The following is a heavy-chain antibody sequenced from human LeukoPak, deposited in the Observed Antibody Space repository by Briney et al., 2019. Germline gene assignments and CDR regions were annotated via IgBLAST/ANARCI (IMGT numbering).Heavy chain of an antibody. Sequence: ASVKVPCKASGYTFTGYYMHWVRQAPGQGLEWMGWINPNSGGTNYAQKFQGRVTMTRDTSISTAYMELSRLRSDDTAVYYCARDADMATSFDYWGQGTLVTVSS. CDR1: GYTFTGYY. D-gene: IGHD5-24*01. CDR2: INPNSGGT. J-gene: IGHJ4*02. CDR3: ARDADMATSFDY. V-gene: IGHV1-2*02.